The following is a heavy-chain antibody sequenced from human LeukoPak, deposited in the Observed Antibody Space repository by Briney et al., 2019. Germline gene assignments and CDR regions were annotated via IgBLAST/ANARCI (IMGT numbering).Heavy chain of an antibody. CDR3: ARAMDV. Sequence: GGSLRLSCAASGFTFGTYWMTWVRQAPGKGLEWVANIKQDGSEKYYVDSVEGRFTISRDNAKNSLYLQMNSLRAEDTAVYYCARAMDVWGQGTTVTVSS. CDR2: IKQDGSEK. V-gene: IGHV3-7*04. J-gene: IGHJ6*02. CDR1: GFTFGTYW.